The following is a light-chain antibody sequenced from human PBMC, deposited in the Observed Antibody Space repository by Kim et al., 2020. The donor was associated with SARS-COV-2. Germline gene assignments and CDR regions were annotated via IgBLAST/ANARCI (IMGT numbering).Light chain of an antibody. CDR2: RAS. CDR3: QQYDSYPLT. J-gene: IGKJ4*01. V-gene: IGKV1-5*03. Sequence: DIQMTQSPSTLSASVGDRVTITCRASQNISNWLAWYQQRPGKAPKVLIHRASSLESGVPSRFSGSGSGTEFSVTVSSLQPDDFATYYCQQYDSYPLTFGGGTKVDIK. CDR1: QNISNW.